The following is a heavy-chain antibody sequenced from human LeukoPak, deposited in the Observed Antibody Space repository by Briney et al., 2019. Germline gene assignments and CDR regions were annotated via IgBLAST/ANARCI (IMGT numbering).Heavy chain of an antibody. CDR1: GGSISSYY. Sequence: SETLSLTCTVSGGSISSYYWSWIRQPPGKRLEWIGYIYYSGSTKYNPSLKSRVTISVDTSKNQFSLKLTSVTAADTAVYYCARVHYYGSGLSSYFDYWGQGSLVTVSS. CDR2: IYYSGST. CDR3: ARVHYYGSGLSSYFDY. V-gene: IGHV4-59*01. D-gene: IGHD3-10*01. J-gene: IGHJ4*02.